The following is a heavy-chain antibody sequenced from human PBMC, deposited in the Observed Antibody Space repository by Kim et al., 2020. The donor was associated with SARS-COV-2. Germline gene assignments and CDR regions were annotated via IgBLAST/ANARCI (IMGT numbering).Heavy chain of an antibody. Sequence: GGSLRLSCAASGFTFSDYYMSWIRQAPGKGLEWVSYISSSGSAMYYADSVKGRFTISRDNAKNSLYLQMNSLRAEDTAVYYCARGDYDFWSGWVEYFQHWGQGTLVTVSS. J-gene: IGHJ1*01. CDR1: GFTFSDYY. D-gene: IGHD3-3*01. V-gene: IGHV3-11*01. CDR3: ARGDYDFWSGWVEYFQH. CDR2: ISSSGSAM.